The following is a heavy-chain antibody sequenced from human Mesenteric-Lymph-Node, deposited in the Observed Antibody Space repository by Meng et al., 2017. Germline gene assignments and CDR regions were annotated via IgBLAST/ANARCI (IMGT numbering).Heavy chain of an antibody. V-gene: IGHV4-4*02. Sequence: QVKMTESGPGLVEPSGTLSLTCAISGVSVSSNSFWGSWIRQPPGKGLEWIGEVSDVGVTKYNPSLKSRVTISVDKSKNQFSLKLTSVTAADTAVYYCARGGYYSFDYWGQGTLVTVSS. CDR1: GVSVSSNSFW. CDR2: VSDVGVT. CDR3: ARGGYYSFDY. J-gene: IGHJ4*02. D-gene: IGHD5-18*01.